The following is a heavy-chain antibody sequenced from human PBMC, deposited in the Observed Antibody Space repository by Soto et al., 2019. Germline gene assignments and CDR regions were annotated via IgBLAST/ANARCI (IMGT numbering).Heavy chain of an antibody. CDR3: ARGTEYSSSSYPNWFDP. Sequence: ASVKVSCKASGYTFTSYGISWVRQAPGQGLEWMGWISAYNGNTNYAQKLQGRVTMTTDTSTSTAYMELRSLRSDDTAMYYCARGTEYSSSSYPNWFDPWGQGTLVTVSS. CDR1: GYTFTSYG. V-gene: IGHV1-18*01. D-gene: IGHD6-6*01. CDR2: ISAYNGNT. J-gene: IGHJ5*02.